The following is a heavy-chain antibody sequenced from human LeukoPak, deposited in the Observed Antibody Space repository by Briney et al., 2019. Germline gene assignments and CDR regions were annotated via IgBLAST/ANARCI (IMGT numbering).Heavy chain of an antibody. CDR2: IDSGGGT. CDR1: GFTFSNYA. V-gene: IGHV3-23*01. J-gene: IGHJ4*02. D-gene: IGHD3-16*01. Sequence: PGGSLRLSCAASGFTFSNYAMNWVRQAPGKGLEWVSAIDSGGGTYYADSVKGRFTISRDNSKNTLYLQMNGLRAEDTAVYYCAKGPQGDWGQGTLVTVSS. CDR3: AKGPQGD.